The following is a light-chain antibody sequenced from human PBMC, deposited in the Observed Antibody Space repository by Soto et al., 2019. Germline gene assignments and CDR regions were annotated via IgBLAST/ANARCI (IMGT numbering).Light chain of an antibody. CDR2: AAS. J-gene: IGKJ3*01. CDR1: QGISSY. Sequence: DIQLTQSPSFLSASVGDRVTITCRASQGISSYLAWYQQKPGKAPKLLIYAASTLQSGVPSRFSGSGSGTEFTLTISSLQPEDFATYSCQQLNSYPRVFTFGPGTKVDIK. V-gene: IGKV1-9*01. CDR3: QQLNSYPRVFT.